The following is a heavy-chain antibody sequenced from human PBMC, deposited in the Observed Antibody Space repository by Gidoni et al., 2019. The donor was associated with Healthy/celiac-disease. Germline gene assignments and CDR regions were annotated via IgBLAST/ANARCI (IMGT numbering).Heavy chain of an antibody. CDR1: GGSFSGYY. CDR2: INHSGST. J-gene: IGHJ4*02. V-gene: IGHV4-34*01. CDR3: ARVSPTDPDY. Sequence: QVQLQQWGAGLLKPSETLSLTCAVYGGSFSGYYWSWIREPPGKGLEWIGEINHSGSTNSNPSLKSRVTISVDTSKNPFSLKLSSVTAADTAVYYCARVSPTDPDYWGQGTLVTVSS.